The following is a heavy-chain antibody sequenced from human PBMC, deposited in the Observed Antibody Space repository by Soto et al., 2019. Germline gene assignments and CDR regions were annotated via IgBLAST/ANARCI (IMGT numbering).Heavy chain of an antibody. Sequence: PSETLSLTCTVSGGSTSSYYWNWIRQPPGKGLEWIGYIYYTGSTNHNPSLKSRVTISVDTSKNQFSLRLSSVTAADTAIYYCARSYSAYTWFDPWGQGTLVTVSS. V-gene: IGHV4-59*13. CDR1: GGSTSSYY. CDR2: IYYTGST. CDR3: ARSYSAYTWFDP. J-gene: IGHJ5*02. D-gene: IGHD5-18*01.